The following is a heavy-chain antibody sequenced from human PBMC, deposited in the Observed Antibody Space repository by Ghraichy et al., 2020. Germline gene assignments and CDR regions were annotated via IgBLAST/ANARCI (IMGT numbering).Heavy chain of an antibody. D-gene: IGHD3-9*01. CDR2: ISGSGGST. CDR3: RIDDILTGYYSPYYYYGMDV. J-gene: IGHJ6*02. Sequence: GGSLRLSCAASGFTFGSYAMSWVRQAPGKGLEWVSAISGSGGSTYYADSVKGRFTISRDNSKNTLYLQMNSLRAEDTAVYYCRIDDILTGYYSPYYYYGMDVWGQGTTVTVSS. V-gene: IGHV3-23*01. CDR1: GFTFGSYA.